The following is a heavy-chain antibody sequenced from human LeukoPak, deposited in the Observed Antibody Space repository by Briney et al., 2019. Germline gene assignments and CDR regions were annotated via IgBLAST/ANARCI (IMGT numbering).Heavy chain of an antibody. CDR2: IYRGGST. V-gene: IGHV3-53*01. CDR3: ARRYYGMDV. Sequence: PGGSLRLTCAVSGFTISSNYMSWVRQAPGKGLEWGSVIYRGGSTYYSDSVTGRCTISRENSENTMYLQMNSLRAEATAVYYCARRYYGMDVWGQGTTVTVSS. CDR1: GFTISSNY. J-gene: IGHJ6*02.